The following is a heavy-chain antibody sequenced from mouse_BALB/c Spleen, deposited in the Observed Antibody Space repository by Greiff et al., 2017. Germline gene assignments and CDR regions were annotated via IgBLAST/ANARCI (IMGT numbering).Heavy chain of an antibody. D-gene: IGHD3-3*01. J-gene: IGHJ4*01. V-gene: IGHV1-69*01. CDR2: IDTSDSYT. CDR3: ARRAGTGLRAMDY. Sequence: QVQLQQPGAELVMPGASVKMSCKASGYTFTDYWMHWVKQRPGQGLEWIGAIDTSDSYTSYNQKFKGKATLTVDESSSTAYMQLSSLTSEDSAVYYCARRAGTGLRAMDYWGQGTSVTVSS. CDR1: GYTFTDYW.